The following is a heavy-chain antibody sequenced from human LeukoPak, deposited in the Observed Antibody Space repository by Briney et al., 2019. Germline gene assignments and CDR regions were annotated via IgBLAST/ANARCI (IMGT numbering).Heavy chain of an antibody. CDR3: ARVRHDYGGNALDY. D-gene: IGHD4-23*01. V-gene: IGHV3-7*04. J-gene: IGHJ4*02. Sequence: GGSLRLSCAASGFTFSSYWMSWVRQAPGKGLEWVANIKQDGSEKYYVDSVKGRFTISRDNAKNSLYLQMNSLRAEDTAVYYCARVRHDYGGNALDYWGQGTLVTVSS. CDR1: GFTFSSYW. CDR2: IKQDGSEK.